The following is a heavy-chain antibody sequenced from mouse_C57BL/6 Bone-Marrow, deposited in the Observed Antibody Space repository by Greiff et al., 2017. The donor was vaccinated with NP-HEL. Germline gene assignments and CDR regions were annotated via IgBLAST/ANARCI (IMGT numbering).Heavy chain of an antibody. D-gene: IGHD4-1*01. CDR3: ARWATGGFAY. V-gene: IGHV1-69*01. Sequence: QIQLQQSGAELVMPGASVKLSCKASGYTFTSYWMHWVKQRPGQGLEWIGEIDPSDSYTNYNQKFKGKSTLTVDKSSSTAYMQLSSLTSEDSAVYYCARWATGGFAYWGQGTLVTVSA. J-gene: IGHJ3*01. CDR2: IDPSDSYT. CDR1: GYTFTSYW.